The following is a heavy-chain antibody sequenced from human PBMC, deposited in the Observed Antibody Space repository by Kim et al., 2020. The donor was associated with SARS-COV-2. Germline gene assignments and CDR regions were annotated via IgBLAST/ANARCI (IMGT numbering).Heavy chain of an antibody. CDR2: ISSSSSYI. V-gene: IGHV3-21*01. Sequence: GGSLRLSCAASGFTFSSYSTNWVRQAPGKGLEWVSSISSSSSYIYYADSVKGRFTISRDNAKNSLYLQMNSLRAEDTAVYYCARDRVVGATRGYYYYGMDVWGQGTTVTVSS. CDR3: ARDRVVGATRGYYYYGMDV. CDR1: GFTFSSYS. J-gene: IGHJ6*02. D-gene: IGHD1-26*01.